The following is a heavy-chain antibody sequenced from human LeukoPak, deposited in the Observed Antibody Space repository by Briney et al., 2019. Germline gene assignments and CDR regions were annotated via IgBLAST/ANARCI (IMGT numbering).Heavy chain of an antibody. Sequence: GGFLRLSCAASGFNFNTYTMSWVRQAPGKGLEWVSSITCCRPDITYGDSVTGRFTISRDNAKNSLYLQMNSLRAEDTAVYYCARDREDYGDFGYWGQGTLVTVSS. CDR1: GFNFNTYT. V-gene: IGHV3-21*01. D-gene: IGHD4-17*01. J-gene: IGHJ4*02. CDR3: ARDREDYGDFGY. CDR2: ITCCRPDI.